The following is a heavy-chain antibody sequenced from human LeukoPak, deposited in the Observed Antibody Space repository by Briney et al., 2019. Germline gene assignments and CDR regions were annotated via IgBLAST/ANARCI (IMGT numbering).Heavy chain of an antibody. V-gene: IGHV4-4*07. Sequence: PSETLSHTCTVSGGSISSYYWSWLRQPAGKGLEWIGRIYTSGSTNYNPSLESRVTMSVDTSKNQFSLKLSSVTAADTAVYYCASARTTAFMDVWGKGTTVTVSS. CDR2: IYTSGST. D-gene: IGHD2-2*01. CDR1: GGSISSYY. J-gene: IGHJ6*04. CDR3: ASARTTAFMDV.